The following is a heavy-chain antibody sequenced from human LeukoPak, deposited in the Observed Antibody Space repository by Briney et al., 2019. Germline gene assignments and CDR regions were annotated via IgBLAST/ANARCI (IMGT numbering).Heavy chain of an antibody. Sequence: ASVKVSCKSSGYDFKTYAVSWVRQAPGQGLEWMGWISGYNGETEYAPNFRDRVTMTTDTSTSTAYIEMRSLSLDDTAVYFCVRGGGQTSTWRSFDLWGQGTLVILSS. D-gene: IGHD6-13*01. J-gene: IGHJ4*02. CDR2: ISGYNGET. CDR1: GYDFKTYA. V-gene: IGHV1-18*01. CDR3: VRGGGQTSTWRSFDL.